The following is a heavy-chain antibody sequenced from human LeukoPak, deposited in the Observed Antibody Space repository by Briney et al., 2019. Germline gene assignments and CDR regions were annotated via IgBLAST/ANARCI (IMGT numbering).Heavy chain of an antibody. CDR1: GGSISSYD. CDR2: IYYSGST. V-gene: IGHV4-59*01. CDR3: ARAVVPAAIEAYFQH. Sequence: PSETLSLTYTVSGGSISSYDWSWIRQPPGKGPEWIGYIYYSGSTNYNPSLKSRVTISVDTSKNQFSLKLSSVTAADTAVYYCARAVVPAAIEAYFQHWGQGTLVTVSS. J-gene: IGHJ1*01. D-gene: IGHD2-2*02.